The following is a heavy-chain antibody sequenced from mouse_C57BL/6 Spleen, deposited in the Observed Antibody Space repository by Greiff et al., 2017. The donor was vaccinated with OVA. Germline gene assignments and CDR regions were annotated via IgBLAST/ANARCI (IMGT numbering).Heavy chain of an antibody. Sequence: QVQLQQPGAELVKPGASVKLSCKASGYTFTSYWMHWVKQRPGQGLEWIGMIHPNRGSTNYNEKFKSKATLSVDKSSSTAYMQLSSLTSEDSAVYYCARYSYYAMDYWGQGTSVTVSS. CDR2: IHPNRGST. D-gene: IGHD2-12*01. J-gene: IGHJ4*01. CDR3: ARYSYYAMDY. V-gene: IGHV1-64*01. CDR1: GYTFTSYW.